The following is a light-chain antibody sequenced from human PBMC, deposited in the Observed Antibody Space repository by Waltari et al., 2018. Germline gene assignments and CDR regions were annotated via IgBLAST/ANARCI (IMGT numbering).Light chain of an antibody. J-gene: IGLJ2*01. Sequence: QSALTQPASVSGSPGQSITISCTGTSSDVGGYNFVSWYQQHPGKVPKLIIYEVHNRPSGVSNRSSGSKSGNTASLTISGLQAEDEADYYCSSYTSISTGIFGGGTKLTVL. CDR1: SSDVGGYNF. V-gene: IGLV2-14*01. CDR2: EVH. CDR3: SSYTSISTGI.